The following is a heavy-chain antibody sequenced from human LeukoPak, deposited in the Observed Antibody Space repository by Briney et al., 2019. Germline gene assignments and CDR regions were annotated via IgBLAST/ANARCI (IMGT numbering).Heavy chain of an antibody. V-gene: IGHV4-61*02. CDR1: GNSISSGDNY. J-gene: IGHJ3*02. CDR3: ARARAYYYGSGSRAFDI. CDR2: IYTSGST. D-gene: IGHD3-10*01. Sequence: SETLSLTCTVSGNSISSGDNYWSWIRQPAGKGLEWIGRIYTSGSTNYNPSLKSRVTISGDTSKNQFSLRLSSVTAADTAVYYCARARAYYYGSGSRAFDIWGQGTLVTVPS.